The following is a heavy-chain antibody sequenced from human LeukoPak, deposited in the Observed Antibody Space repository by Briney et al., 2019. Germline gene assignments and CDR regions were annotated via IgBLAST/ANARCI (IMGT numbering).Heavy chain of an antibody. J-gene: IGHJ6*02. D-gene: IGHD3-10*01. CDR2: ISAYNGGT. CDR1: GYTFTSYA. Sequence: ASVKVSCKASGYTFTSYAIAWVRQAPGQGLEWMVWISAYNGGTNYAQKFRGRVTMTTDTSTNTGYMELRSLRSDDTAVYFCARDQLRYYGSNNYYSDMDFWGQGTTVTVSS. V-gene: IGHV1-18*01. CDR3: ARDQLRYYGSNNYYSDMDF.